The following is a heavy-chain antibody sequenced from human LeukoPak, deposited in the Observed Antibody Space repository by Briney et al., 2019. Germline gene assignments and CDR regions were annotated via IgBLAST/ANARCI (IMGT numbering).Heavy chain of an antibody. V-gene: IGHV5-51*01. CDR3: AGVWEQYQLLDRFDP. Sequence: GESLKISCKGSGYSFTSYWIGWVRQMPGKGLEWMGIIYPGDSDTRYSPSFQGQVTISADKSISTAYLQWSSLKASDTAMYYCAGVWEQYQLLDRFDPWGQGTLVTVSS. D-gene: IGHD2-2*01. CDR1: GYSFTSYW. CDR2: IYPGDSDT. J-gene: IGHJ5*02.